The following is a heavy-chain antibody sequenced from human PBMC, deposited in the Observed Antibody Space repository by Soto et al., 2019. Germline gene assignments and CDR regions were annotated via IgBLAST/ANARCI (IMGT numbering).Heavy chain of an antibody. CDR1: GDSVSSNSAA. CDR2: TYYRSRWYN. Sequence: PSQTLSLTCAISGDSVSSNSAAWNWIGMSPSRGLEWLAMTYYRSRWYNDYAVSVRSRITVNADTSKNQFSLQLTSVTPDDTAIYYGGGPPAHHWLSMDAGGKGTTVTVSS. CDR3: GGPPAHHWLSMDA. D-gene: IGHD1-1*01. V-gene: IGHV6-1*01. J-gene: IGHJ6*03.